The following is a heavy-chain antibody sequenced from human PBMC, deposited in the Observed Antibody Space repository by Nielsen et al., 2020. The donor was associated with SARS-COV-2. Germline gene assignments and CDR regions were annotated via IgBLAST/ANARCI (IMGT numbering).Heavy chain of an antibody. V-gene: IGHV4-61*02. CDR3: AREPWSGYYFDY. Sequence: SETLSLTCTVSGGSISSGSYYWSWIRQPAGKGLEWIGRIYTSGSTNYNPSLKSRVTISVDTSKNQFSLKLSSVTAADTAVYYCAREPWSGYYFDYWGQGTLVTVSS. D-gene: IGHD1-1*01. J-gene: IGHJ4*02. CDR1: GGSISSGSYY. CDR2: IYTSGST.